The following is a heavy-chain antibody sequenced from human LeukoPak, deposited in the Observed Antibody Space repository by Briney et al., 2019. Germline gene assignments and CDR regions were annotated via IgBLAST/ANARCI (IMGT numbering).Heavy chain of an antibody. CDR1: GGSINRYY. CDR3: ARVRLGEGYGMDV. D-gene: IGHD4-11*01. CDR2: IYSSGRT. V-gene: IGHV4-59*01. J-gene: IGHJ6*02. Sequence: KPSETLSLTCTVSGGSINRYYWSWVRQPPGKGLECLGYIYSSGRTNYNPSLKSRVTISVDTSKNQFSLKVSSVTAADTAVYYCARVRLGEGYGMDVWGQGTTVTVSS.